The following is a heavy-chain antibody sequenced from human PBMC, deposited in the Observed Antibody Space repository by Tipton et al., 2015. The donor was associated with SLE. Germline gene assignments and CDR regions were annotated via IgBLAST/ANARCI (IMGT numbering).Heavy chain of an antibody. CDR3: ARGRPRAYY. J-gene: IGHJ4*02. Sequence: SLRLSCAASGSTFSSYEMNWVRQAPGKGLEWVSYISSSGSTIYYADSVKGRFTISRDNAKNSLYLQMNSLRAEDTAVYYCARGRPRAYYWGQGTLVTVSS. V-gene: IGHV3-48*03. CDR2: ISSSGSTI. CDR1: GSTFSSYE.